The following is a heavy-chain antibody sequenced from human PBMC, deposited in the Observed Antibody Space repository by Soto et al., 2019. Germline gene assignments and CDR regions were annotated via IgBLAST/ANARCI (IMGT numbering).Heavy chain of an antibody. CDR2: IKPDGSEK. Sequence: EVQLVESGGGLVQPGGSLRLSCAASGFTFSSYWMSWVRQAPGKGLEWVANIKPDGSEKYYVDSVKGRFTISRDNAKNSLYLQMNSLRAEDTAVYYCARDSLYSYGYLLGWYFDLWGRGTLVTVSS. CDR3: ARDSLYSYGYLLGWYFDL. CDR1: GFTFSSYW. V-gene: IGHV3-7*03. D-gene: IGHD5-18*01. J-gene: IGHJ2*01.